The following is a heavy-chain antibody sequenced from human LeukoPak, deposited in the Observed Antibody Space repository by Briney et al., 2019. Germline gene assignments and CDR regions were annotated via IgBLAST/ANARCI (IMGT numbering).Heavy chain of an antibody. CDR1: GFSFSSYG. CDR3: ARDSGSGSYSGN. Sequence: PGGSLRLSCAASGFSFSSYGMHWVRQAPGKGLEWVAVIWFDGSNKYYAESVKGRSTISRDNAKNTLYLQMNSLRAEDTGVYYCARDSGSGSYSGNWGQGTLVTVSS. V-gene: IGHV3-33*01. J-gene: IGHJ4*02. CDR2: IWFDGSNK. D-gene: IGHD3-10*01.